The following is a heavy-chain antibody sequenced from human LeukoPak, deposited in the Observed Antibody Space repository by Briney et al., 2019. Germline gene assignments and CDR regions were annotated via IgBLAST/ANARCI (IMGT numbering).Heavy chain of an antibody. D-gene: IGHD4-17*01. CDR3: ARDGESYGDYEGY. J-gene: IGHJ4*02. CDR1: GGTFSSYA. CDR2: IIPIFGTA. V-gene: IGHV1-69*13. Sequence: SVKVSYKASGGTFSSYAISWVRQAPGQGLEWMGGIIPIFGTANYAQKFQGRVTITADESASTAYMELSSLRSEDTAVYYCARDGESYGDYEGYWGQGTLVTVSS.